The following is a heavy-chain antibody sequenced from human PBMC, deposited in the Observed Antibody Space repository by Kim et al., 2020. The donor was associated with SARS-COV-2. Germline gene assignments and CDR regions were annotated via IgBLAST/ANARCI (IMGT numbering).Heavy chain of an antibody. CDR3: IRENWAYGY. CDR1: GYTFTDYH. Sequence: ASVKVSCKASGYTFTDYHIHWVRQAPGQGLEWLAWIYPKTGGPIYAQKFQDRITLTTDTSSRTAYMELTSLRSDDTAIYYCIRENWAYGYWGQGTLVTVS. CDR2: IYPKTGGP. D-gene: IGHD3-16*01. J-gene: IGHJ4*02. V-gene: IGHV1-2*02.